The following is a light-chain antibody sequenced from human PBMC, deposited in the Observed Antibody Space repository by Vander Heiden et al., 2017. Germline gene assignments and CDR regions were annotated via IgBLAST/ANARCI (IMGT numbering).Light chain of an antibody. CDR1: TTNSGAGYD. CDR2: GNS. J-gene: IGLJ3*02. CDR3: QSYDSSLSGWV. Sequence: HSVLPQPPPVSRAPGQRVTISCTGGTTNSGAGYDVHWYQQLPETAPKLLIYGNSNRPSGVPDRFSGSKSGTSASLAITGLQAEDEADYYCQSYDSSLSGWVFGGGTKLTVL. V-gene: IGLV1-40*01.